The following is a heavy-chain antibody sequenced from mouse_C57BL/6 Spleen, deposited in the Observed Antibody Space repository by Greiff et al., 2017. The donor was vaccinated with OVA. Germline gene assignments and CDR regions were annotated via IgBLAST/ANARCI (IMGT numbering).Heavy chain of an antibody. Sequence: QVQLQQSGAELVRPGTSVKVSCKASGYAFTNYLIEWVKQRPGQGLEWIGVINPGSGGTNYNEKFKGKATLTADKSSSTAYMQLSSLTSEDSAVYVCARSRDYGNSYWYFDVWGTGTTVTVSS. CDR3: ARSRDYGNSYWYFDV. CDR1: GYAFTNYL. D-gene: IGHD2-1*01. CDR2: INPGSGGT. V-gene: IGHV1-54*01. J-gene: IGHJ1*03.